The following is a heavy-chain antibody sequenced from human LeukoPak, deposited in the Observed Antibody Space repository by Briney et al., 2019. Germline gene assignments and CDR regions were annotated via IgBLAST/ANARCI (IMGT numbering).Heavy chain of an antibody. J-gene: IGHJ6*03. CDR3: AKDPVGGSYYPYYMDV. V-gene: IGHV3-30*02. CDR1: GFTFSDYS. CDR2: IRYDGSNK. Sequence: GGSLRLSCAASGFTFSDYSMHWVRQAPGKGLEWVAFIRYDGSNKYYADSVKGRFTISRDNSKNTLYLQMNSLRAEDTAVYYCAKDPVGGSYYPYYMDVWGKGTTVTISS. D-gene: IGHD3-10*01.